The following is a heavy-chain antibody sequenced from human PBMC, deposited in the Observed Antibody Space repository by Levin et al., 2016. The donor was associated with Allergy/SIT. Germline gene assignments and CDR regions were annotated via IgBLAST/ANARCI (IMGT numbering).Heavy chain of an antibody. CDR3: ARDGRRLVATGTTDYFDY. Sequence: ASVKVSCKASGYTFTSYAMHWVRQAPGQRLEWMGWINAGNGNTKYSQKFQGRVTITRDTSASTAYMELSSLRSEDTAVYYCARDGRRLVATGTTDYFDYWGQGTLVTVSS. J-gene: IGHJ4*02. CDR1: GYTFTSYA. V-gene: IGHV1-3*01. D-gene: IGHD1-1*01. CDR2: INAGNGNT.